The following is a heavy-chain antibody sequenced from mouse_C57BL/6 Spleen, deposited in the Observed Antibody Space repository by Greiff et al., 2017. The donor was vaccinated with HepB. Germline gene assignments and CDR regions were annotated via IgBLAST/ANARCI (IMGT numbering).Heavy chain of an antibody. J-gene: IGHJ4*01. CDR3: ARGTVASYAMDY. CDR2: ISSGSSTI. CDR1: GFTFSDYG. V-gene: IGHV5-17*01. D-gene: IGHD1-1*01. Sequence: EVNVVESGGGLVKPGGSLKLSCAASGFTFSDYGMHWVRQAPEKGLEWVAYISSGSSTIFYADTVKGRFTISRDNAKNTLFLQMTSLRSEDTAMYYCARGTVASYAMDYWGQGTSVTVSS.